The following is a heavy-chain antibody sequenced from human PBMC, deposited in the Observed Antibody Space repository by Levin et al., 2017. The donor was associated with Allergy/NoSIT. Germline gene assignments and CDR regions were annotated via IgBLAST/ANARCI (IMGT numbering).Heavy chain of an antibody. CDR2: ITGSSGTI. CDR3: ARLRDFGHPFDI. V-gene: IGHV3-48*02. Sequence: GGSLRLSCAASGFTFRTYNMNWVRQAPGKGLEWVAYITGSSGTIYYADSVKGRVTISRDNAKNSLFLQMNSLRDEDTAVYFCARLRDFGHPFDIWGHGTMVTVSS. D-gene: IGHD3-9*01. CDR1: GFTFRTYN. J-gene: IGHJ3*02.